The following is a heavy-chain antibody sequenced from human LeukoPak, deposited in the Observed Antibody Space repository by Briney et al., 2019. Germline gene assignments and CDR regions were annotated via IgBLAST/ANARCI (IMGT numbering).Heavy chain of an antibody. CDR3: AKDIYSYGELDY. D-gene: IGHD5-18*01. V-gene: IGHV3-30*02. J-gene: IGHJ4*02. CDR1: GFTFSNYG. Sequence: GGSLRLSCAASGFTFSNYGMHWVRQAPGKGLEWVAFIRYDARNIYYADSVKGRFIISRDNSKNTQYLQMNSLRTEDTAFYYCAKDIYSYGELDYWGQGTLVAVSS. CDR2: IRYDARNI.